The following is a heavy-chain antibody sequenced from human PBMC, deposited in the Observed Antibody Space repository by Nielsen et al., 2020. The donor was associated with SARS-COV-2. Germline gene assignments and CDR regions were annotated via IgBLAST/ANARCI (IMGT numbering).Heavy chain of an antibody. J-gene: IGHJ5*02. D-gene: IGHD2-8*02. CDR3: ARSRGGTGWFDP. V-gene: IGHV3-9*01. CDR1: GFTFDDYA. CDR2: ISWNSGSI. Sequence: SLKISCAASGFTFDDYAMHWVRQAPGKGLEWVSGISWNSGSIGYADSVKGRFTISRDNAKNSLYLQMNSLRSDDTAVYYCARSRGGTGWFDPWGQGTLVTVSS.